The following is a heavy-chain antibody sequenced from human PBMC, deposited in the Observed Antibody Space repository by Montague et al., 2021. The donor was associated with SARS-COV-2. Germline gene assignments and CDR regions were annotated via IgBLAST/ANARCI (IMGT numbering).Heavy chain of an antibody. J-gene: IGHJ4*02. V-gene: IGHV4-30-2*01. Sequence: TLSLTCTVSGDSISTGGNSWSWIRQPPGRGLELIGYIYVSGTTYYSPSFRSRVTIAVDRSKNQFSLRLESVTAADTALYYCARGLLLSVWGQGTLVTVSS. CDR3: ARGLLLSV. CDR2: IYVSGTT. D-gene: IGHD2-21*01. CDR1: GDSISTGGNS.